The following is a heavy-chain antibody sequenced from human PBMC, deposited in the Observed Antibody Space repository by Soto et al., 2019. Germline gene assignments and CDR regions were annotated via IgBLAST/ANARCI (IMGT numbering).Heavy chain of an antibody. CDR3: ARISRLTNPA. CDR2: TYYRSEWFN. Sequence: PSETLSLTCAISGDSVSNNAAAWNWIRQSPSRGLEWLGRTYYRSEWFNDYAASVNSRITINPDTSKNQFSLQLNSVTPEDTAVYYCARISRLTNPAWGQGTLVTVSS. CDR1: GDSVSNNAAA. J-gene: IGHJ5*02. V-gene: IGHV6-1*01.